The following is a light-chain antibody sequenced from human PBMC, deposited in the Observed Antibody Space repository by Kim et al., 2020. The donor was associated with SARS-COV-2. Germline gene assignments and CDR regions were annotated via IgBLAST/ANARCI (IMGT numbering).Light chain of an antibody. CDR1: PSLVQSDGNTY. CDR2: GIA. CDR3: MQATHFPCS. Sequence: QPAASSCRPSPSLVQSDGNTYLRWLHQRPGQPPRLLIYGIAKRFSGVPDRFSGSGAGTDFPLKISRVEAGDVGVYYCMQATHFPCSFGQGTNLEI. J-gene: IGKJ2*04. V-gene: IGKV2-24*01.